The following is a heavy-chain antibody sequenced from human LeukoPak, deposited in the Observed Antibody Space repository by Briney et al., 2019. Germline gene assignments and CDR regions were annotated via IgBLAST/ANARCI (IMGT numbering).Heavy chain of an antibody. Sequence: GGSLRLSCAASGFTFSDYSMNWVRPAPGKGLEGVSYINSGSSTIYYVDSVEGRFTISRDNAKNSLYLQMNSLRDEDTAVYHCARTRSNVGTPTFDYWGQGTLVTVSS. V-gene: IGHV3-48*02. CDR3: ARTRSNVGTPTFDY. D-gene: IGHD4-23*01. CDR1: GFTFSDYS. CDR2: INSGSSTI. J-gene: IGHJ4*02.